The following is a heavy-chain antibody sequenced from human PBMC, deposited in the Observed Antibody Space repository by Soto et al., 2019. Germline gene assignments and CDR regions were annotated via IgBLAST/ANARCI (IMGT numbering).Heavy chain of an antibody. D-gene: IGHD1-26*01. CDR2: IYYSGST. CDR1: GGSISSDSYY. Sequence: PSETLSLTCTVSGGSISSDSYYWGWIRQPPGKGLEWIGSIYYSGSTYYNPSLKSRVTISVDTSKNQFSLKLSSVTAADTAVYYCARRGGSYLGTNWFDPWGQGTLVTVSS. CDR3: ARRGGSYLGTNWFDP. J-gene: IGHJ5*02. V-gene: IGHV4-39*01.